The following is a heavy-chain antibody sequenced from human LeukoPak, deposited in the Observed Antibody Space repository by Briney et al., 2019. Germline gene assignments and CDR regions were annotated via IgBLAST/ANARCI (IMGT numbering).Heavy chain of an antibody. D-gene: IGHD4-11*01. Sequence: SQTQTLLCNVSGDSLTRIDSFWAWLRQHPGKGLEWIGHITNSGSTSYNPSLKSRLTIARDTSKNQFSLELRFATAADTALYYCASDDTVTSSPTAFYFGVQGTLVTVSS. CDR2: ITNSGST. CDR1: GDSLTRIDSF. J-gene: IGHJ3*01. CDR3: ASDDTVTSSPTAFYF. V-gene: IGHV4-31*03.